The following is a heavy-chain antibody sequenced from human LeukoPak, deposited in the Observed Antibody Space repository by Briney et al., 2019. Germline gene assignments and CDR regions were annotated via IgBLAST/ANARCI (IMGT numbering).Heavy chain of an antibody. CDR3: STAKYSSGWYGAFDI. CDR1: GYTFTGYY. Sequence: GASVKVSCKASGYTFTGYYMHWVRQAPGHGLEWMGGFDPEDGETIYAQKFQGRVTMTEDTSTDTAYMELSSLRSEDTAVYYCSTAKYSSGWYGAFDIWGQGTMLTVSS. V-gene: IGHV1-24*01. D-gene: IGHD6-19*01. J-gene: IGHJ3*02. CDR2: FDPEDGET.